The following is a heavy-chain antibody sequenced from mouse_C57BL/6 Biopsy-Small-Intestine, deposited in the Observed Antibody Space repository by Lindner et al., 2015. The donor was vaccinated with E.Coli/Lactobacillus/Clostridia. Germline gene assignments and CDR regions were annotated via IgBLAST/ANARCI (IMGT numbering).Heavy chain of an antibody. CDR3: ARSDYRYDEGY. J-gene: IGHJ2*01. Sequence: VQLQESGAELVRPGASVKLSCTASGFNIKDDYMHWVKQRPEQGLEWIGRIDPAIGNTKYAPKFQDKATITADTSSNTAYLQLSSLTSEDTAVYYCARSDYRYDEGYWGQGTTLTVSS. D-gene: IGHD2-14*01. CDR2: IDPAIGNT. CDR1: GFNIKDDY. V-gene: IGHV14-3*01.